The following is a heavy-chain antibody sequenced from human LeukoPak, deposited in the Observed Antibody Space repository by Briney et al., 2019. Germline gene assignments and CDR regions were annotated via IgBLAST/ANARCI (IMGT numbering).Heavy chain of an antibody. CDR1: GFIFSSYS. Sequence: HPGGSLRLSCAASGFIFSSYSMEWVRQAPGKRLEWVSYISSSSTTIYYADSVKGRFTISRDNAKNSLYLQMNSLRAEDTAVYYCARAGSDYVWGSYRHDYWGQGTLVTVSS. D-gene: IGHD3-16*02. CDR2: ISSSSTTI. V-gene: IGHV3-48*01. CDR3: ARAGSDYVWGSYRHDY. J-gene: IGHJ4*02.